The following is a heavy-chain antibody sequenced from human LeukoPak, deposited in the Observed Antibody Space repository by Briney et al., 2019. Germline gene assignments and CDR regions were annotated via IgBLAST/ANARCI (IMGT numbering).Heavy chain of an antibody. D-gene: IGHD6-19*01. Sequence: SVKVSCKASGGTFSSYAISWVRQAPGQGLEWMGGIIPIFGTANYAQKFQGRVTITADESTSTAYMELRSLRSDDTAVYYCARAPEYSSGWYWGDYWGQGTLVTVSS. V-gene: IGHV1-69*13. CDR2: IIPIFGTA. CDR3: ARAPEYSSGWYWGDY. CDR1: GGTFSSYA. J-gene: IGHJ4*02.